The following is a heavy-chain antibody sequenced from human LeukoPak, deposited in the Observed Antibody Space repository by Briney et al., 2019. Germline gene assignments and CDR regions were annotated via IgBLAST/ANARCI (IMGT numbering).Heavy chain of an antibody. CDR1: GFTFSSYA. D-gene: IGHD2-15*01. CDR2: ISGNGGST. Sequence: GGSLRLSCAASGFTFSSYAMNWVRQAPGKGLEWVSSISGNGGSTFYADSVKGRFSISRDTSKNTLDLQMNSLSVEDTAVYYCARGDTVVVVAGNYLDYWGQGSMVTVSS. V-gene: IGHV3-23*01. CDR3: ARGDTVVVVAGNYLDY. J-gene: IGHJ4*02.